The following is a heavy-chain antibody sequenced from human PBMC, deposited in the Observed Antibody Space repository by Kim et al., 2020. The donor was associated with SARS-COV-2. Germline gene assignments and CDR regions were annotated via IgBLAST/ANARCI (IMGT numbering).Heavy chain of an antibody. V-gene: IGHV1-69*06. CDR2: IIPIFGTA. D-gene: IGHD5-12*01. J-gene: IGHJ4*02. Sequence: SVKVSCKPSGGTFSSYAISWVRQAPGQGLEWMGGIIPIFGTANYAQKFQGRVTITADKSTSTAYMELSSLRSEDTAVYYCARVGGYAKGYFDYWGQGTLVTVSS. CDR1: GGTFSSYA. CDR3: ARVGGYAKGYFDY.